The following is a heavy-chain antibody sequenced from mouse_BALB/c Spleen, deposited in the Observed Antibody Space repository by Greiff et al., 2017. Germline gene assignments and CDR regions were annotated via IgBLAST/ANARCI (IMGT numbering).Heavy chain of an antibody. Sequence: EVKLMESGPELVKPGASVKMSCKASGYTFTSYVMHWVKQKPGQGLEWIGYINPYNDGTKYNEKFKGKATLTSDKSSSTAYMELSSLTSEDSAVYYCARSLLYELLAYWGQGTLVTVSA. CDR2: INPYNDGT. V-gene: IGHV1-14*01. J-gene: IGHJ3*01. D-gene: IGHD2-3*01. CDR1: GYTFTSYV. CDR3: ARSLLYELLAY.